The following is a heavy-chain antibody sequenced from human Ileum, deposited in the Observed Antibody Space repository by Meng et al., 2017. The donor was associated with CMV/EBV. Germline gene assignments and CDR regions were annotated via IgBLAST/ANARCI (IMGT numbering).Heavy chain of an antibody. Sequence: GGSLRLSCAASAFIVSENYMSWVRQAPGKGLEWVSVIYGGGTTYYADSVKGRFTISRDNSKNTLFLQMNSLRAEDTAVYYCAGDPGLPNGMDVWGRGTTVTGAS. CDR2: IYGGGTT. CDR1: AFIVSENY. V-gene: IGHV3-53*01. J-gene: IGHJ6*02. D-gene: IGHD4-11*01. CDR3: AGDPGLPNGMDV.